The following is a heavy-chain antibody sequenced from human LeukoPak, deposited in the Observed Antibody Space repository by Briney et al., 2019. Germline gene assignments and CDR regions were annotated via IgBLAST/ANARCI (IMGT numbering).Heavy chain of an antibody. J-gene: IGHJ4*02. D-gene: IGHD3-22*01. CDR2: IYHSGST. CDR3: ARQIRYYDSSGSPHFDY. V-gene: IGHV4-39*07. CDR1: GGSISSSSYY. Sequence: SETLSLTCTVSGGSISSSSYYWGWIRQPPGKGLEWIGEIYHSGSTNYNPSLKGRVTISVDTSKNQFSLKLSSVTAADTAVYYCARQIRYYDSSGSPHFDYWGQGTLVTVSS.